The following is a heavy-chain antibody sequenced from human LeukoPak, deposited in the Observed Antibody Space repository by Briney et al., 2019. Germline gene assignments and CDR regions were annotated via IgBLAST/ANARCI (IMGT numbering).Heavy chain of an antibody. V-gene: IGHV3-66*01. CDR1: GFTVSSNY. CDR3: ARVDDYGDYVSTYYGMDV. J-gene: IGHJ6*02. Sequence: GGSLRLSCAASGFTVSSNYMSWVRQAPGKGLEWVSVIYSGGSTYYADSVKGRFTISRDNSKNTLYLQMNSLRAEDTAVYYCARVDDYGDYVSTYYGMDVWGQGTTVTVSS. CDR2: IYSGGST. D-gene: IGHD4-17*01.